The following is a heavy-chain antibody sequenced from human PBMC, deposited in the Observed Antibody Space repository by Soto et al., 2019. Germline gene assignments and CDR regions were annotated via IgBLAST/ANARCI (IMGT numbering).Heavy chain of an antibody. Sequence: EVQLVESAGGLVKPWGSLSLSCVASGFSFNEAWMNWVRQAPGEGLEWVGRIKTSAGGGATDYAAPVQGRFTISRDDSKNALYLHMNSLRTEDTAIYYCTTGSVEGIWGQGTTVTVSS. CDR2: IKTSAGGGAT. V-gene: IGHV3-15*07. J-gene: IGHJ6*02. CDR3: TTGSVEGI. CDR1: GFSFNEAW. D-gene: IGHD2-15*01.